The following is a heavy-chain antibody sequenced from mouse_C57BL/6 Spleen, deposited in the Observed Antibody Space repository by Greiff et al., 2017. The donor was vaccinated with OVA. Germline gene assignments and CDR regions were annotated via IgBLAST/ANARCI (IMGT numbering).Heavy chain of an antibody. CDR1: GFTFSSYA. CDR2: ISDGGSYT. CDR3: ARSITTVVATGSGYYYAMDY. D-gene: IGHD1-1*01. J-gene: IGHJ4*01. Sequence: EVQRVESGGGLVKPGGSLKLSCAASGFTFSSYAMSWVRQTPEKRLEWVATISDGGSYTYYPDNVKGRFTISRDNAKNNLYLQMSHLKSEDTAMYYCARSITTVVATGSGYYYAMDYWGQGTSVTVSS. V-gene: IGHV5-4*01.